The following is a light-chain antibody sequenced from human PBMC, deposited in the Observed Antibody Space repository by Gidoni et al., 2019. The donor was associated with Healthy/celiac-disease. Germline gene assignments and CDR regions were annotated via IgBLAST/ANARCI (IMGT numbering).Light chain of an antibody. CDR2: DAS. Sequence: EIVLTQSPATLSLSPRERATLSCRASQSVSSYLAWYQQKPGQAPRLLIYDASNRATGIPARFSGSGSGTDFTLTISSLEPEDFAVYYCQQRSNGPLTFGGGTKVEIK. V-gene: IGKV3-11*01. J-gene: IGKJ4*01. CDR3: QQRSNGPLT. CDR1: QSVSSY.